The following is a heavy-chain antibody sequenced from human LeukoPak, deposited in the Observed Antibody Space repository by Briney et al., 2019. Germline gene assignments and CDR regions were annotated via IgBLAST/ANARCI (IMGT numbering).Heavy chain of an antibody. J-gene: IGHJ3*02. D-gene: IGHD6-13*01. CDR2: INHSGST. Sequence: SETLSLTCAVYGGSFSGYYWSWIRQPPGKGLEWIGEINHSGSTNYNPSLKSRVTISVDTSKNQFSLKLSSVTAADTAVYYCARDAAAAYLDAFDIWGQGTMVTVSS. CDR1: GGSFSGYY. CDR3: ARDAAAAYLDAFDI. V-gene: IGHV4-34*01.